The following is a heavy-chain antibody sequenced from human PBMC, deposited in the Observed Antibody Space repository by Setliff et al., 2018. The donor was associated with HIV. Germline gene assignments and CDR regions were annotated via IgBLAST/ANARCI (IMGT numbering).Heavy chain of an antibody. V-gene: IGHV1-69-2*01. CDR3: AWGTQRPIDS. Sequence: ASVKVSCKVSGYTFPDYYMQWVRQAPGKGLEWMGLIDPDRGDTVYAEKFQGRVTITADRSIDIAYMKLSSLTSEDTAMYCCAWGTQRPIDSWGQGTLVTVSS. D-gene: IGHD3-16*01. CDR1: GYTFPDYY. CDR2: IDPDRGDT. J-gene: IGHJ4*02.